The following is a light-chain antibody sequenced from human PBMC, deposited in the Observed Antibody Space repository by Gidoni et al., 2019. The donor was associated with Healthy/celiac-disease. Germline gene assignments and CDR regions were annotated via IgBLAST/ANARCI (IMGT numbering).Light chain of an antibody. CDR3: QTWGTGIRV. CDR2: LNSDGSH. Sequence: QLVLTHSPSASASRGASVKLTCTLSSGHSSYAIAWPQQQPEKGPRYLMKLNSDGSHSKGDGIPDRFSCSSSGAERYLTISSLQSEDEADYYCQTWGTGIRVFGGGTKLTVL. J-gene: IGLJ2*01. V-gene: IGLV4-69*01. CDR1: SGHSSYA.